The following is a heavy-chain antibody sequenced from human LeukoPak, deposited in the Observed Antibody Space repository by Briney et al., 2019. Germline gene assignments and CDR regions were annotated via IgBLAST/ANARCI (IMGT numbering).Heavy chain of an antibody. Sequence: GGSLRLSCAASGFTFSSYAMSWVRQAPGKGLEWVSAISGSGGSTYYADSVKGRFTISRDNSKNTLYLQMNSLRAEDTAVYYCAKGSGYYGSGSYTFDYWGQGTLVTVSS. D-gene: IGHD3-10*01. J-gene: IGHJ4*02. V-gene: IGHV3-23*01. CDR3: AKGSGYYGSGSYTFDY. CDR1: GFTFSSYA. CDR2: ISGSGGST.